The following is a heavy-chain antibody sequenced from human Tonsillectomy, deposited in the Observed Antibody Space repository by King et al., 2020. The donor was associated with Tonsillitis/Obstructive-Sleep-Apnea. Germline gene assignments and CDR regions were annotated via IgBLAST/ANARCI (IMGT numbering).Heavy chain of an antibody. CDR2: IYPGDSDT. D-gene: IGHD6-6*01. Sequence: QLVQSGAEVKKPGESLKISCKGSRYSFTNDWIGWVRQMPGKGLEWMGIIYPGDSDTRYSPSFQGQVTISADKSISPAYLQWSSLKASDTAMYYCATIEYNSHYYYYRMDVWGQGTTVTVSS. CDR1: RYSFTNDW. CDR3: ATIEYNSHYYYYRMDV. V-gene: IGHV5-51*03. J-gene: IGHJ6*01.